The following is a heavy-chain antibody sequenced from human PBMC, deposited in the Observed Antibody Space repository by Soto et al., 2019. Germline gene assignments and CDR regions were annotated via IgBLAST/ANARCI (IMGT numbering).Heavy chain of an antibody. CDR3: ARVRQLVPQYYGMDV. J-gene: IGHJ6*02. CDR1: GFTFSSYG. Sequence: QVQLVESGGGVVQPGRSLRLSCAASGFTFSSYGMHWVRQAPGKGLEGVAVIWYDGSNKYYADSVKGRFTISRDNSKNTLYLQRSSLRAEGTAVYYCARVRQLVPQYYGMDVWGQGTTVTVSS. V-gene: IGHV3-33*01. D-gene: IGHD6-6*01. CDR2: IWYDGSNK.